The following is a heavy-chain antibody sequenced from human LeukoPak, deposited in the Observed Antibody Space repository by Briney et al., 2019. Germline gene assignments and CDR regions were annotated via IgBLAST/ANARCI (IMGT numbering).Heavy chain of an antibody. D-gene: IGHD6-6*01. CDR2: IIPILGIA. Sequence: ASVKVSCKASGGTFSSYAISWVRQAPGQGLEWMGRIIPILGIANYAQKFQGRVTITAGKSTSTAYMELSSLRSEDTAVYYCAGVYSSSTSWVDYWGQGTLVTVSS. J-gene: IGHJ4*02. V-gene: IGHV1-69*04. CDR3: AGVYSSSTSWVDY. CDR1: GGTFSSYA.